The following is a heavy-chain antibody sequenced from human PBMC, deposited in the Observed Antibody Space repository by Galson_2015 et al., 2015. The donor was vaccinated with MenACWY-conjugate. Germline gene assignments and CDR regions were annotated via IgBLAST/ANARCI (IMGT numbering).Heavy chain of an antibody. J-gene: IGHJ6*02. CDR3: ARMDCSGGGCYMAGDFNGMDV. CDR2: INTQNDNT. Sequence: SVKVSCKASGYIFTSYGISWVRQAPGQGLEWMGWINTQNDNTNYAQKFQGRVIMTTDTATRTVHMDLRSLTSDDTAVYYCARMDCSGGGCYMAGDFNGMDVWGQGTTVTVS. V-gene: IGHV1-18*01. D-gene: IGHD2-15*01. CDR1: GYIFTSYG.